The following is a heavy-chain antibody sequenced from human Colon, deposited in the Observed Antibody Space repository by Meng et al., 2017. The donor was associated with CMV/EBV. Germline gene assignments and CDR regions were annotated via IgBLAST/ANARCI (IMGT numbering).Heavy chain of an antibody. D-gene: IGHD6-13*01. CDR2: ISSSSSYI. CDR1: GFTFSSYS. Sequence: CAASGFTFSSYSMNWGRQAPGKGLEWVSSISSSSSYIYYADSVKGRFTISRDNAKNSLYLQMNSLRAEDTAVYYCARDAAAAGDFDYWGQGTLVTVSS. J-gene: IGHJ4*02. CDR3: ARDAAAAGDFDY. V-gene: IGHV3-21*01.